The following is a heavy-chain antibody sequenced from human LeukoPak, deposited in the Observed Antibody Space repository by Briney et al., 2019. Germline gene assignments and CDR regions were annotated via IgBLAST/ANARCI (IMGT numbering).Heavy chain of an antibody. V-gene: IGHV1-8*02. J-gene: IGHJ4*02. CDR1: GGTFSSYA. CDR3: AIYYYGSGSYVDY. D-gene: IGHD3-10*01. Sequence: GASVKVSCKASGGTFSSYAISWVRQAPGQGLEWMGWMNPNSGNTGYAQKFQGRVTMTRNTSISTAYMELSSLRSEDTAVYYCAIYYYGSGSYVDYWGQGTLVTVSS. CDR2: MNPNSGNT.